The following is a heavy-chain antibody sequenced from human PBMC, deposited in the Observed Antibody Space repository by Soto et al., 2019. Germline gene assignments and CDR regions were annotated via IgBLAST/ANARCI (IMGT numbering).Heavy chain of an antibody. CDR2: INAGNGKT. V-gene: IGHV1-3*01. CDR3: AIGGSPNPYFDL. Sequence: QVQLVQSGAEVKKPGASVKVSCKASGYTFTSYAMHWVRQAPGQRLEWMGWINAGNGKTKYSQKFQGRVTITRDTSATTDNMEMSRLRSDDTAVYCCAIGGSPNPYFDLGAGGTLVTVSS. CDR1: GYTFTSYA. D-gene: IGHD1-26*01. J-gene: IGHJ2*01.